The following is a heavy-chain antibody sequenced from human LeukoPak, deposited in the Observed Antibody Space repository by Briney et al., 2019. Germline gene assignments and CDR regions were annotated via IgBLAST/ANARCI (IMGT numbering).Heavy chain of an antibody. CDR3: AIVRDGEIFDS. J-gene: IGHJ5*01. CDR2: VYYTASA. V-gene: IGHV4-31*03. D-gene: IGHD3-10*01. Sequence: SETLSLTCTVSGGSISSGSYFWSWIRHLPGKGLEWLGYVYYTASAHFSPSLKSRATISLDTSKIQMSLKLSSVTAAYTTIYDCAIVRDGEIFDSWGQGTLVTVSS. CDR1: GGSISSGSYF.